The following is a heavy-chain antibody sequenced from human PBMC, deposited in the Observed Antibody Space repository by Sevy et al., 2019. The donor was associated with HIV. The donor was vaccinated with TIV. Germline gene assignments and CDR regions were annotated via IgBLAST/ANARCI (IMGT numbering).Heavy chain of an antibody. V-gene: IGHV3-48*02. CDR3: ARDSPITMVRGVIITWPYYYGMDV. D-gene: IGHD3-10*01. J-gene: IGHJ6*02. Sequence: GGSLRLSCAASGFTFSSYSMNWVRQAPGKGLEWVSYISSSSTIYYADSVKGRFTISRDNAKNSLYLQMNSLRDEDTAVYYCARDSPITMVRGVIITWPYYYGMDVWGQWTTVTVSS. CDR1: GFTFSSYS. CDR2: ISSSSTI.